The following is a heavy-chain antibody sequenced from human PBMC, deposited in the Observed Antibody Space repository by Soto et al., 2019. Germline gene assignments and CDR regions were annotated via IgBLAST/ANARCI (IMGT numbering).Heavy chain of an antibody. Sequence: PSETLSLTCTVSGGSISSGGYYWSWIRQHPGKGLEWIGYIYYSGSTYYNPSLKSRVTISVDTSKNQFSLKLSSVTAADTAVYYCAREPSQVNAGYYFDYWGQGTLVTVSS. J-gene: IGHJ4*02. CDR3: AREPSQVNAGYYFDY. V-gene: IGHV4-31*03. CDR1: GGSISSGGYY. CDR2: IYYSGST. D-gene: IGHD2-8*01.